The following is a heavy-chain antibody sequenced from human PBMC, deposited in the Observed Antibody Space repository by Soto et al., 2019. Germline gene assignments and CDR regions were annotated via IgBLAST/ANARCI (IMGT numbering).Heavy chain of an antibody. J-gene: IGHJ5*02. CDR3: AREMVRGVGSDP. D-gene: IGHD3-10*01. V-gene: IGHV1-18*01. CDR1: GYTFTSYG. Sequence: EASVKVSCKASGYTFTSYGISWVRQAPGQGLEWMGWISTYNGNTKYAQKLQGRVTMTTDTSTSTAYMELRSLRSDDTAVFYCAREMVRGVGSDPWGQGTLVTAPQ. CDR2: ISTYNGNT.